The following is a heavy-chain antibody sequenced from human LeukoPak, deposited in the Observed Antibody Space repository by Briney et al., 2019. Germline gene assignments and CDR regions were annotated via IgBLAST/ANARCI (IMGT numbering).Heavy chain of an antibody. V-gene: IGHV4-59*01. D-gene: IGHD3-22*01. Sequence: PSETLSLTCTVSGGSISSYYWSWIRQPPGKGPEWIGYIYYSGSTNYNPSLKSRVTISVDTSKNQFSLKLSSVTAADTAVYYCARGYDSSGYLIDYWGQGTLVTVSS. CDR2: IYYSGST. CDR1: GGSISSYY. J-gene: IGHJ4*02. CDR3: ARGYDSSGYLIDY.